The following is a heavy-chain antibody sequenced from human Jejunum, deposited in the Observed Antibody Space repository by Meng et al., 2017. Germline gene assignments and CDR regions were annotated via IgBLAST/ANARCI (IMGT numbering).Heavy chain of an antibody. CDR3: AHRLGPYNSYWDVGYFDH. J-gene: IGHJ4*02. CDR2: IYWDNDK. V-gene: IGHV2-5*02. CDR1: GFSLSSTQVG. Sequence: SGPTLVKPTQTLTLTCTFSGFSLSSTQVGVGWIRQPPGKALESLALIYWDNDKRYNPSLKSRLTITKDTSKNQVVLSMTNMDPVDTATYYCAHRLGPYNSYWDVGYFDHWGQGILVTVSS. D-gene: IGHD6-6*01.